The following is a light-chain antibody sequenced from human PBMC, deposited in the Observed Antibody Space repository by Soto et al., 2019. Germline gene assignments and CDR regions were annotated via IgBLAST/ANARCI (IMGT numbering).Light chain of an antibody. CDR2: RAS. CDR1: ETISSS. Sequence: DIQMTQSPSTLSASVGDRVTITCRASETISSSLAWYQQKPGKPPRLLIYRASTLQIGVPSRFSGSGSGTEFTLTISSLQPDDFATYYCQQYNSYSPYTFGQGTKLEI. J-gene: IGKJ2*01. CDR3: QQYNSYSPYT. V-gene: IGKV1-5*03.